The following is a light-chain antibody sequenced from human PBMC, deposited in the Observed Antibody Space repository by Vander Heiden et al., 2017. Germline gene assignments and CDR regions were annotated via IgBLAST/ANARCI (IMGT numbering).Light chain of an antibody. V-gene: IGKV1-39*01. CDR1: QPISTH. CDR3: QQSFNSPRT. J-gene: IGKJ1*01. Sequence: DIQMTQSPSSLSASESDRITIPCRASQPISTHVNWYHHKPGKVPKLLIHEASTLQSGVPSTFSGSGSGTEFTLTISSLQPEDFATYYCQQSFNSPRTFGQGTKVDIK. CDR2: EAS.